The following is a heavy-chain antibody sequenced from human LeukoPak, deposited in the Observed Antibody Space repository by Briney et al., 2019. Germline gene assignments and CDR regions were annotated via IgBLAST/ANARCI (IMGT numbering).Heavy chain of an antibody. CDR2: MYYSGST. CDR1: GGSISSYY. D-gene: IGHD2-15*01. V-gene: IGHV4-59*12. CDR3: ARDGGGFDY. Sequence: SETLSLTCTVSGGSISSYYWSWIRQPPGKGLEWIGQMYYSGSTNYNPSLKSRLTISVDKSNNQFSLKLRFVTAADTAMYYCARDGGGFDYWGQGILVTVSS. J-gene: IGHJ4*02.